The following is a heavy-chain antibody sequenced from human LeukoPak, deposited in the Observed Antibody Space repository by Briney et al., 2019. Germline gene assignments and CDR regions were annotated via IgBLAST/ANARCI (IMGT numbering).Heavy chain of an antibody. D-gene: IGHD1-26*01. CDR1: GGSISSSSYY. Sequence: PSETLSLTCTVSGGSISSSSYYWGWIRQPPGKGLEWIGSIYYSGSTYYNPSLKSRVTISVDTSKNQFSLKLSAVTAADTAVYYCAAGSYWTFDIWGQGTMVTVSS. CDR2: IYYSGST. J-gene: IGHJ3*02. CDR3: AAGSYWTFDI. V-gene: IGHV4-39*01.